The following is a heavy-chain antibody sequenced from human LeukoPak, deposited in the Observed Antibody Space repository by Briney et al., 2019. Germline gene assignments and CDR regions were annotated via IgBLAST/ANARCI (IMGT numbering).Heavy chain of an antibody. D-gene: IGHD1-26*01. CDR1: GFTFSSYG. CDR3: AKGFGSYYSSGVYMAY. J-gene: IGHJ4*02. V-gene: IGHV3-30*02. Sequence: GGSLRLSCAASGFTFSSYGMHWVRQAPGKGLEGVAFIRYDGSNKYYADSVKGRFTISRDNSKKTLYLQMKSLRAEDTAVYYCAKGFGSYYSSGVYMAYWGQGTLVTASS. CDR2: IRYDGSNK.